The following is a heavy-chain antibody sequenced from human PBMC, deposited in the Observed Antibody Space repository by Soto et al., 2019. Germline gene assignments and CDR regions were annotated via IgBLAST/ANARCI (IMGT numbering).Heavy chain of an antibody. D-gene: IGHD3-9*01. CDR1: GGTFSSYA. J-gene: IGHJ6*02. Sequence: QVQLVQSGAEVKKPGSSVKVSCKASGGTFSSYAISWVRQAPGQGLEWMGGIIPIFGTANYAQKFQGRVTITADESTSTAYMELSSLRSEDKAVYYCARGTYDILTGYYLYYYYGMDVWGQGTTVTVSS. CDR3: ARGTYDILTGYYLYYYYGMDV. CDR2: IIPIFGTA. V-gene: IGHV1-69*01.